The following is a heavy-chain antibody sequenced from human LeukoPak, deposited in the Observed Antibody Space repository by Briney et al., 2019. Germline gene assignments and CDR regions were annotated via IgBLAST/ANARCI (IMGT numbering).Heavy chain of an antibody. CDR3: ARHSLSIGELPNNWFDP. V-gene: IGHV4-39*01. J-gene: IGHJ5*02. CDR2: IYYSGNT. CDR1: GVSISSSNSY. Sequence: PSETLSLTCTVSGVSISSSNSYWGWIRQPPGKGLEWIGSIYYSGNTYYNASLKSQVSISIDTSRNQFSLRLTSVTAADTAVYYCARHSLSIGELPNNWFDPWGQGTLVTVSS. D-gene: IGHD3-10*01.